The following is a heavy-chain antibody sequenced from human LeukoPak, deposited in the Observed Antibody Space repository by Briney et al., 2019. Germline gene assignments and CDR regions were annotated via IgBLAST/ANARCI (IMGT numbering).Heavy chain of an antibody. D-gene: IGHD3-22*01. CDR1: GFTFSGYA. CDR2: ISGSGGST. Sequence: QAGGSLRLSCAASGFTFSGYAMSWVRQAPGKGLEWVSAISGSGGSTYYADSVKGRFTISRDNSKNTLYLQMNSLRAEDTAVYYCAKDWPGYDSPFQHWGQGTLVTVSS. V-gene: IGHV3-23*01. J-gene: IGHJ1*01. CDR3: AKDWPGYDSPFQH.